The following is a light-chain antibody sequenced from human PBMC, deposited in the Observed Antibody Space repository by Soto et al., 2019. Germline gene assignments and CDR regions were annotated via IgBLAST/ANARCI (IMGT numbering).Light chain of an antibody. V-gene: IGLV3-21*02. Sequence: SSELTQAPSVSVAPGQTARITCGGNNIAIKSVHWYQQKPGQAPVLVVYDDGDRPSGIPERFSGSNSGNTATLTITRVEAGDEADYHCQVWDSSSDHRVVFGGGTKPTVL. J-gene: IGLJ2*01. CDR2: DDG. CDR1: NIAIKS. CDR3: QVWDSSSDHRVV.